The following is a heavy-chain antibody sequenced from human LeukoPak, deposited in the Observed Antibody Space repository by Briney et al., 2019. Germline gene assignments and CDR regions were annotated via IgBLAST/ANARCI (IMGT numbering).Heavy chain of an antibody. CDR2: IYSGGST. CDR3: ATRLEGDAFDI. D-gene: IGHD5-12*01. Sequence: GSLRLSCAASGFTVSSNYMSWVRQAPGKGLEWVSVIYSGGSTYYADSVKGRFTISRDNAKNSLYLQMNSLRAEDTAVYYCATRLEGDAFDIWGQGTMVTVSS. J-gene: IGHJ3*02. V-gene: IGHV3-53*01. CDR1: GFTVSSNY.